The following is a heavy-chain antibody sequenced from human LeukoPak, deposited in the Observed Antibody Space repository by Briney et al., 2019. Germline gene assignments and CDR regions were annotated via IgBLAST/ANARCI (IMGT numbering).Heavy chain of an antibody. J-gene: IGHJ4*02. CDR1: GYTFGNYG. V-gene: IGHV1-18*01. CDR3: ARDSGSYYFDY. Sequence: ASVKVSCKAAGYTFGNYGIKWVRQAPGQGLEWMGWISAYNGNTNYAQKLQGRVTMTTDTSTSTAYMELRSLRSDDTAVYYCARDSGSYYFDYWGQGTLVTVSS. CDR2: ISAYNGNT. D-gene: IGHD1-26*01.